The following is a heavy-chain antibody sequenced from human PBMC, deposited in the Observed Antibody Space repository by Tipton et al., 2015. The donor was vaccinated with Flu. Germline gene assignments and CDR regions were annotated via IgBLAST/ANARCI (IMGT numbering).Heavy chain of an antibody. Sequence: LRLSCAASGFTFSNAWMSWVRRPPGKGLEWIGTIYHSGTTYYNPSLKSRLTISVDTSKNQFSLRLSSVTAADTAVYYCARHTGDSVRGVIDYWGQGTLVTVSS. D-gene: IGHD3-10*02. CDR3: ARHTGDSVRGVIDY. CDR1: GFTFSNAW. J-gene: IGHJ4*02. CDR2: IYHSGTT. V-gene: IGHV4-38-2*01.